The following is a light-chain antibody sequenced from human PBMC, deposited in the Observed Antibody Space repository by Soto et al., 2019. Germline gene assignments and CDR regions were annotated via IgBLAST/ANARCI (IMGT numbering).Light chain of an antibody. Sequence: QAVVTQEPSLTVSPGGTVTLTCASSTGAVTKGFSPNWLQQRPGQPPRALIYSINKTHSWTPARFSGSLLGGKAALTLSGVQPEDEAVYYCLLWYGGAYVFGTGTKVTVL. CDR2: SIN. J-gene: IGLJ1*01. CDR3: LLWYGGAYV. V-gene: IGLV7-43*01. CDR1: TGAVTKGFS.